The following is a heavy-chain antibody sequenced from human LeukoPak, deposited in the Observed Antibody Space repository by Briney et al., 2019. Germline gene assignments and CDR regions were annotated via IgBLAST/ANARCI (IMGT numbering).Heavy chain of an antibody. CDR2: ISSSSSYI. Sequence: GGSLRLSCAASGFTFSSYSMNWVRQTPGKGLEWVSSISSSSSYIYYADSVKGRFTISRDNAKNSLYLQMNSLRAEDTAVYYCASELIVLGDNFDYWGQGTLVTVSS. CDR3: ASELIVLGDNFDY. D-gene: IGHD3-22*01. CDR1: GFTFSSYS. V-gene: IGHV3-21*01. J-gene: IGHJ4*02.